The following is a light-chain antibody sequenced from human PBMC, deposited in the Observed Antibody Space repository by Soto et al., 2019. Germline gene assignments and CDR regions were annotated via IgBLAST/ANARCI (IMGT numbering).Light chain of an antibody. V-gene: IGKV1-5*03. Sequence: DIQMTQSPSSLSASVGDRVTITCRASQYICDFLNWYQQKPGKAPKLLIYKASSLESGVPSRFSGSGSGTEFTLTINSLQADDFATYYCQQHNSFSITFGQGTRLEIK. CDR2: KAS. CDR3: QQHNSFSIT. J-gene: IGKJ5*01. CDR1: QYICDF.